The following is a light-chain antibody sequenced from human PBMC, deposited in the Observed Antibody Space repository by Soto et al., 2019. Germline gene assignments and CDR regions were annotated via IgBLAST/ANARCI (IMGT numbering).Light chain of an antibody. CDR2: WAS. CDR3: QHYYTTPPYT. Sequence: DIVMTQSPDSLAVSLGERATINCKSSQSVLYSSNKKNYLAWYQQKPGQPPKLLIYWASTRESGIPDRFSGSGSGPDFTLTISSLQAEDVAVYYCQHYYTTPPYTFGQGTKLEIK. J-gene: IGKJ2*01. CDR1: QSVLYSSNKKNY. V-gene: IGKV4-1*01.